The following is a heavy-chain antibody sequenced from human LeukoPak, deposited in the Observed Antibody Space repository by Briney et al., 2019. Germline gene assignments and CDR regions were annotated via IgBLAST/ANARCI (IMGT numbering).Heavy chain of an antibody. CDR1: GFTFSSYG. Sequence: GGSLRLSCAASGFTFSSYGMNWVRQAPGKGLEWVSSISGSGGSTYYADSVKGRFTISRDNSKNTLYLQMNSLRAEDTAVYYCAKRNLEGDAFDIWGQGTMVTVSS. CDR2: ISGSGGST. J-gene: IGHJ3*02. CDR3: AKRNLEGDAFDI. V-gene: IGHV3-23*01.